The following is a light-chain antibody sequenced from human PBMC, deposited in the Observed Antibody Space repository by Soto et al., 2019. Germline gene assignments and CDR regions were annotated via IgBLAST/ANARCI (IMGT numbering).Light chain of an antibody. CDR3: QQYGSSSWT. J-gene: IGKJ5*01. Sequence: EIVMTQSPVTLSVSPGERATLSCRASESVTSSLAWYQQKPGQAPRLLIYGASSRATGIPDRFSGSGSGTDFTLTISRLEPEDFAVYYCQQYGSSSWTFGQGTRLEIK. V-gene: IGKV3-20*01. CDR1: ESVTSS. CDR2: GAS.